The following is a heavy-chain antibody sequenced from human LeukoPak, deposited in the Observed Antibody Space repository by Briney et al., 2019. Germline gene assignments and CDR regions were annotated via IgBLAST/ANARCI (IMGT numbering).Heavy chain of an antibody. D-gene: IGHD2-15*01. V-gene: IGHV3-7*01. J-gene: IGHJ4*02. CDR1: GFTFSDYW. Sequence: GGSLRLSCAASGFTFSDYWMTWVRQAPGKGLEWLANIKTDGSEKYYVDSVKGRFTISRDNANNSLYLQMNSLRAEDTAVYYCASDSVVVVAAKWGQGTLVTVSS. CDR3: ASDSVVVVAAK. CDR2: IKTDGSEK.